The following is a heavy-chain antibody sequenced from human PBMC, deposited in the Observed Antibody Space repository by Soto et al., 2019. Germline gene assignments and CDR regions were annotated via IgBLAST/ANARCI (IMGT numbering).Heavy chain of an antibody. V-gene: IGHV3-30*18. Sequence: GGSLRLSCAASGFTFSSYGMHWVRQAPGKGLEWVAVISYDGSNKYYADSVKGRFTISRDNSKNTLYLQMNSLRAEDTAVYYCAKIIAARAYYYYYGMDVWGQGTTVTVSS. CDR2: ISYDGSNK. J-gene: IGHJ6*02. D-gene: IGHD6-6*01. CDR1: GFTFSSYG. CDR3: AKIIAARAYYYYYGMDV.